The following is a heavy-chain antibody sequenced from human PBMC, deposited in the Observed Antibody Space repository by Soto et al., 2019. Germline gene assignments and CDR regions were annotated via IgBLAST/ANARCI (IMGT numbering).Heavy chain of an antibody. Sequence: ASVKVSCKASGYTFTGYYMHWVRQAPGQGLEWMGWINPNSGGTNYAQKFQGWVTMTRDTSISTAYMELSRLRSDDTAVYYCARGILSPTGDPYNWFDPWGQGTLVTVSS. CDR1: GYTFTGYY. V-gene: IGHV1-2*04. CDR2: INPNSGGT. D-gene: IGHD7-27*01. J-gene: IGHJ5*02. CDR3: ARGILSPTGDPYNWFDP.